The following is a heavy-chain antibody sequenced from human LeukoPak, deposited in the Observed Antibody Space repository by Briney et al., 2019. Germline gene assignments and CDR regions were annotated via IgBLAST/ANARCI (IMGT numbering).Heavy chain of an antibody. CDR2: IQYDGSNQ. J-gene: IGHJ6*03. CDR3: AKDRCSNGVGCYYYYMDV. V-gene: IGHV3-30*02. CDR1: GFIFSNYG. D-gene: IGHD2-8*01. Sequence: GGSLRLSCAASGFIFSNYGMHWVRQAPGKGLGWVAYIQYDGSNQQYADSVKGRFSISRDSSKNILYLQMNSLRAEDTAVYYCAKDRCSNGVGCYYYYMDVWGKGTTVTISS.